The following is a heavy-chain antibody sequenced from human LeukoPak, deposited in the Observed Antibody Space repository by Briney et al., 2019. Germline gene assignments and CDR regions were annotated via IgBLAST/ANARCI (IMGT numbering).Heavy chain of an antibody. CDR2: IYWYDDK. V-gene: IGHV2-5*01. D-gene: IGHD5-24*01. CDR1: GFSLSTSGGG. J-gene: IGHJ5*02. Sequence: SGPTLVKLTQTLTLTCTFSGFSLSTSGGGVGRIRQPPGKALEWLALIYWYDDKRYNPSLKRRLTTIKDTAKTQVVLTMSIMDPVDTATYDCAHNQRWLQFSDLNWFDPWGQGTLVTVSS. CDR3: AHNQRWLQFSDLNWFDP.